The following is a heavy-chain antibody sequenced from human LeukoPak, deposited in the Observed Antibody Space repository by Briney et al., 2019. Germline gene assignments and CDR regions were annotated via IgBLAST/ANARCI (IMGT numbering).Heavy chain of an antibody. D-gene: IGHD4-17*01. CDR2: INPNSGGT. J-gene: IGHJ5*02. Sequence: GASVKVSCKASGYTFTGYYMHWVRQAPGQGLEWMGWINPNSGGTNYAQKFQGWVTMTRDTSISTAYMELSRLRSDDTAVYYCARSRDYGDPRFDPWGQGTLVTVSS. V-gene: IGHV1-2*04. CDR1: GYTFTGYY. CDR3: ARSRDYGDPRFDP.